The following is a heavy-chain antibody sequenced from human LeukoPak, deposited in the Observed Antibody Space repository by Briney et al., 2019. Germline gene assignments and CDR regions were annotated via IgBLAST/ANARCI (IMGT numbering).Heavy chain of an antibody. CDR3: ARGKRGPFDY. V-gene: IGHV4-34*01. CDR2: INHSGST. CDR1: GGSSSGYY. Sequence: SETLSLTCAVYGGSSSGYYWSWIRQPPGKGLEWIGEINHSGSTNYNPSLKSRVTISIDTSKNQFSLKLSSVTAADTAVYYCARGKRGPFDYWGQGTLVTVSS. J-gene: IGHJ4*02.